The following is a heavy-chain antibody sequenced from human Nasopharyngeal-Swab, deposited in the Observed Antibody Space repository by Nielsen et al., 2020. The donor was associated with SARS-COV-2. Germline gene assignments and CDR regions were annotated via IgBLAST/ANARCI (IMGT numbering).Heavy chain of an antibody. J-gene: IGHJ4*02. CDR2: IDTDGTIT. CDR3: ARDVGGRDNY. Sequence: GESLKISCAASGFTFSRDWMHWVRQPPGKGLLWVSRIDTDGTITDYADSVKGRFTISRDNAKNTLYLQMNSLRAEDTAVYYCARDVGGRDNYWGQGALVTVSS. V-gene: IGHV3-74*01. D-gene: IGHD2-15*01. CDR1: GFTFSRDW.